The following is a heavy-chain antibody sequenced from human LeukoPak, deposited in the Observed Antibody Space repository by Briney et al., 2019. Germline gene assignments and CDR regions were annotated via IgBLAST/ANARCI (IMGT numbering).Heavy chain of an antibody. CDR3: ARDQGEWDIAVAGFDY. CDR1: GFTFSDHY. J-gene: IGHJ4*02. D-gene: IGHD6-19*01. CDR2: ISSSGSTI. Sequence: GGSLRLSCAASGFTFSDHYMSWIRQAPGKGLEWVSYISSSGSTIYYADSVKGRFTISRDNAKNSLYLQMNSLRAEDTAVYYCARDQGEWDIAVAGFDYWGQGTLVTVSS. V-gene: IGHV3-11*04.